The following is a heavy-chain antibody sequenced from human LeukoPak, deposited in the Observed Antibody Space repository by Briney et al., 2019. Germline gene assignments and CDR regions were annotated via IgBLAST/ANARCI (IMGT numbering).Heavy chain of an antibody. CDR3: ARPPYGDYVTWFDP. Sequence: GGSLRLSCAASGFTFSSYAMHWVRQAPGKGLEWVAVISYDGSNKYYADSVKGRFTISRDNSKSTLYLQMNSLRAEDTAVYYCARPPYGDYVTWFDPWGQGTLVTVSS. CDR1: GFTFSSYA. V-gene: IGHV3-30*04. D-gene: IGHD4-17*01. J-gene: IGHJ5*02. CDR2: ISYDGSNK.